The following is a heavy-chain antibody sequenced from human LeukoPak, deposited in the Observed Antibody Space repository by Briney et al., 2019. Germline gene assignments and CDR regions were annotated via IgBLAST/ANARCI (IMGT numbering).Heavy chain of an antibody. J-gene: IGHJ4*02. CDR1: GGSITSHF. CDR2: IYHSGIT. D-gene: IGHD1-26*01. Sequence: SETLSLTCTVSGGSITSHFWSWVRQPPGKGLEWIGYIYHSGITNYNPSLKSRVTISVDTSKNQFSLKLSSVTAADTAVYYCARDGYSGSSLFDYWGQGTLVTVSS. CDR3: ARDGYSGSSLFDY. V-gene: IGHV4-59*11.